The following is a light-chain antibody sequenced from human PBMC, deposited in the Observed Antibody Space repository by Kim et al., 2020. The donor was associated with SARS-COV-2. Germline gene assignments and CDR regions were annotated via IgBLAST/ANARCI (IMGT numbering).Light chain of an antibody. CDR1: NIGSKS. V-gene: IGLV3-21*03. Sequence: APGKTARITRGSNNIGSKSVHWYEQKPGRAPVLVVYDDSDRPAGIAERFSGSNAGNAATLTISRGEAGDEADYYCQVWDSSSDPYVFGTGTKVTVL. CDR2: DDS. J-gene: IGLJ1*01. CDR3: QVWDSSSDPYV.